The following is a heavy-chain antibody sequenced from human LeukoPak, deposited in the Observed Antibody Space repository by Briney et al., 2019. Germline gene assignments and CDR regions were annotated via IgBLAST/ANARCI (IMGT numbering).Heavy chain of an antibody. V-gene: IGHV1-2*02. CDR3: ARPCGGITIFGVVENWFDP. J-gene: IGHJ5*02. CDR2: INPNSGGT. Sequence: ASVKVSCKASGYTFTGYYMHWVRQAPGQGLEWMGWINPNSGGTNYAQKFQGRVTMTRDTSISTAYMELSRLRSDDTAVYYCARPCGGITIFGVVENWFDPWGQGTLVTVSS. CDR1: GYTFTGYY. D-gene: IGHD3-3*01.